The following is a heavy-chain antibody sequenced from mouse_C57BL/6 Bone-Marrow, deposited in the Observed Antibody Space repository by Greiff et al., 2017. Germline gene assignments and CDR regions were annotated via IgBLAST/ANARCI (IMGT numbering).Heavy chain of an antibody. V-gene: IGHV5-6*01. CDR2: ISSGGSYT. Sequence: EVKLVESGGDLVKPGGSLKLSCAASGFTFSSYGMSWVRRAPDKRLEWVATISSGGSYTYYPDSVEGRFTISRDNAKNTLYLQMSTLKSEDTSMYYCARHVGGGDYGGQGTALTVSS. CDR1: GFTFSSYG. J-gene: IGHJ2*01. CDR3: ARHVGGGDY.